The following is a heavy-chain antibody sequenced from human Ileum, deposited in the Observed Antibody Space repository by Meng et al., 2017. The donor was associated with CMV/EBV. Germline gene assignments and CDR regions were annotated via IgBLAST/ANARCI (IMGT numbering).Heavy chain of an antibody. CDR1: TYMLTNYY. J-gene: IGHJ4*02. Sequence: CKSSTYMLTNYYVHWVRQAPGQGLEWMGVINPTGDGTRYTQRFQGRIIVTRDTSTNTVYMEVISLRSEDTAVYHCATEVPNTGFHAFWGVGTLVTVSS. V-gene: IGHV1-46*01. CDR3: ATEVPNTGFHAF. CDR2: INPTGDGT. D-gene: IGHD2-2*01.